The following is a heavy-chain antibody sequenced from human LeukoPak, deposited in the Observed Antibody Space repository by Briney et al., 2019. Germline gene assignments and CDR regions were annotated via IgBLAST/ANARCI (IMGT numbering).Heavy chain of an antibody. J-gene: IGHJ5*02. CDR3: AREPYSSSWYRYHWFDP. Sequence: PSQTLSLTCTVSGGSISSGSYYWSWIRQPAGKGLEWIGRIYTSGSTNYNPSLKSRVTISVDTSKNQFSLKLSSVTAADTAVYYCAREPYSSSWYRYHWFDPWGQGTLVTVSS. CDR2: IYTSGST. V-gene: IGHV4-61*02. CDR1: GGSISSGSYY. D-gene: IGHD6-13*01.